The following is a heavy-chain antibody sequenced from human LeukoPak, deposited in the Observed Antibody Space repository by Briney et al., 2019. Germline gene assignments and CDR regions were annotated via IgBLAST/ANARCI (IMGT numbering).Heavy chain of an antibody. J-gene: IGHJ5*02. Sequence: SETLSLTYTVSGGSISSGGYYWSWIRQHPGKGLEWIGYIYYSGSTYYNPSLKSRVTISVDTSKNQFSLKLSSVTAADTAVYYCARGRMMIPWDAWGQGTLVTVSS. CDR1: GGSISSGGYY. CDR2: IYYSGST. CDR3: ARGRMMIPWDA. V-gene: IGHV4-31*03. D-gene: IGHD3-16*01.